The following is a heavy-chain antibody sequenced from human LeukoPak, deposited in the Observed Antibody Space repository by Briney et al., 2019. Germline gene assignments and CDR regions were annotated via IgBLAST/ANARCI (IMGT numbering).Heavy chain of an antibody. V-gene: IGHV3-20*04. J-gene: IGHJ6*02. CDR2: INWNGGST. Sequence: GGSLRLSCAASGFTFDDYGMSWVRQAPGKGLEWVSGINWNGGSTGYADSVKGRFTISRDNAKNSLYLQMNSLRAEDTALYYCARDDYYHGSGIRLGMDVWGQGTTVTVSS. D-gene: IGHD3-10*01. CDR1: GFTFDDYG. CDR3: ARDDYYHGSGIRLGMDV.